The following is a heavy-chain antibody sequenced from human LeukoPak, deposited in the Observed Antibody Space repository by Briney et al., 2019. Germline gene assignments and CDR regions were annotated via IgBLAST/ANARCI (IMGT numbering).Heavy chain of an antibody. CDR1: GGAFRSHT. J-gene: IGHJ4*02. Sequence: SSAQFSCNAPGGAFRSHTVRWAGPAPGQGLGWMGGVVPMYDTANYAQKFQGRVTITADKSTGTVFMELSSLRSEDTGIYYCVRDYDSSGPQKNYFDFWGQGTLVTVS. CDR3: VRDYDSSGPQKNYFDF. V-gene: IGHV1-69*06. CDR2: VVPMYDTA. D-gene: IGHD3-22*01.